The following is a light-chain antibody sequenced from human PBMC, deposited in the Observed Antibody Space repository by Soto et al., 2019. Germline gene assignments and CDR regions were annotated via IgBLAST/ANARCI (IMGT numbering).Light chain of an antibody. CDR2: GAS. V-gene: IGKV3-15*01. CDR3: QQRSNWPLIT. J-gene: IGKJ5*01. CDR1: QSVSSN. Sequence: VVTQSPATLSVSPGERATLSCRASQSVSSNLAWYQQKPGQAPRLLIYGASTRATGIPARFSGSGSGTEFTLTISSLQSEDFAVYYCQQRSNWPLITFGQGTLLEVK.